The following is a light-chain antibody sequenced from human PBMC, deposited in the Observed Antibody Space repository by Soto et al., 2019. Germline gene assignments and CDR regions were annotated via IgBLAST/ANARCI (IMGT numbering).Light chain of an antibody. CDR1: QNINNW. J-gene: IGKJ2*01. CDR3: QHYNVYYMYT. Sequence: DIQMTQSTSTLSASVGDRVTITCRASQNINNWLAWFQQKPGEAPKLLIYDASTLESGVPSRFSGSGSGTEFTLTISSLRPDDYATYSCQHYNVYYMYTFGQGTKVDIK. V-gene: IGKV1-5*01. CDR2: DAS.